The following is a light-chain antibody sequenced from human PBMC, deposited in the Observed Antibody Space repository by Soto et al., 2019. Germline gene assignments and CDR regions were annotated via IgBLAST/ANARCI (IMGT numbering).Light chain of an antibody. J-gene: IGLJ3*02. V-gene: IGLV1-47*01. CDR2: MNN. CDR3: VAWDDNLSARV. Sequence: QSVLTQPPSLSGTPGQTVTISCFGSRSNIGSSIVHWYQQLPGTAPKHLIYMNNQRPSGVPDRFSGSKSGTSASLVISALRSEDEADYYCVAWDDNLSARVFGGGTKVTVL. CDR1: RSNIGSSI.